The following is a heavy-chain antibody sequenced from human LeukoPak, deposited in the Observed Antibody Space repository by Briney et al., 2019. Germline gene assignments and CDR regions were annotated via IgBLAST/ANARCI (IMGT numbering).Heavy chain of an antibody. CDR3: ASDIAVAGTRSEYYYYYYGMDV. D-gene: IGHD6-19*01. CDR2: INPNSGGT. Sequence: ASVKVSCKASGYTFTGYYMHWVRQAPGQGLEWMGWINPNSGGTNYAQKFQGRVTMTRDTSISTAYMELSRLRSDDTAVYYCASDIAVAGTRSEYYYYYYGMDVWGQRTTVTVSS. V-gene: IGHV1-2*02. CDR1: GYTFTGYY. J-gene: IGHJ6*02.